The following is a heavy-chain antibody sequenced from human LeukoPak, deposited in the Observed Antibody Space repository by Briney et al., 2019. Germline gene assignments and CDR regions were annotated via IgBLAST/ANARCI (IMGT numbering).Heavy chain of an antibody. D-gene: IGHD1/OR15-1a*01. J-gene: IGHJ3*02. Sequence: QPGGSLRLSCIASGFTVSSNYMTWVRQAPGKGLQWVSIIYNGGHTYYADSVKGRFTISRDNSKNTVYLQMHSLRAEDTAVYYCARDNNIRAFDIWGQGTMVTVSS. CDR1: GFTVSSNY. CDR3: ARDNNIRAFDI. V-gene: IGHV3-53*01. CDR2: IYNGGHT.